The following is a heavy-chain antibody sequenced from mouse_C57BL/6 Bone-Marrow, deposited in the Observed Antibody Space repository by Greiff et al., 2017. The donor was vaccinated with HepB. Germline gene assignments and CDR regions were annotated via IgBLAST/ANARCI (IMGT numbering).Heavy chain of an antibody. V-gene: IGHV1-78*01. D-gene: IGHD1-1*01. CDR2: IYPRDGST. Sequence: VQLQQSDAELVKPGASVKISCKVSGYTFTDYTIHWMKQRPEQGLEWIGYIYPRDGSTKYNEKFKGKATLTADKSSSTAYMQLNSLTSEDSAVYCGAREDYSSGYDFDYWGKGTTVTVSS. CDR3: AREDYSSGYDFDY. CDR1: GYTFTDYT. J-gene: IGHJ2*01.